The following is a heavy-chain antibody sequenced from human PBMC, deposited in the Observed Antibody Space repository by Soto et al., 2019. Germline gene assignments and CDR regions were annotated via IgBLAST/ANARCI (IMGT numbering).Heavy chain of an antibody. CDR2: MNPNSGNT. D-gene: IGHD3-3*01. CDR1: GYTFTSYD. J-gene: IGHJ6*03. V-gene: IGHV1-8*01. CDR3: AISPATYDFWSGYYSYYYYYMYV. Sequence: QVQLVQSGAEVKKPGASVTVSCKASGYTFTSYDINWVRQATGQGLEWMGWMNPNSGNTGYAQKFQGRVTMTRNTSISTAYMELISLRSEDTAVYYCAISPATYDFWSGYYSYYYYYMYVWGKGTTVTVSS.